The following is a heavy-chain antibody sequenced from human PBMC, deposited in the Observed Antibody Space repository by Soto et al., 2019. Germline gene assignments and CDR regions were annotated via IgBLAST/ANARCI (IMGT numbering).Heavy chain of an antibody. CDR1: GGSTSSSSYY. CDR3: ARQGYSGYESFDY. D-gene: IGHD5-12*01. V-gene: IGHV4-39*01. Sequence: PSETLSLTCTVSGGSTSSSSYYWGWIRQPPGKGLEWIGSIYYSGSTYYNPSLKSRVTISVDTSKNQFSLKLSSVTAADTAVYYCARQGYSGYESFDYWGQGTLVTVSS. J-gene: IGHJ4*02. CDR2: IYYSGST.